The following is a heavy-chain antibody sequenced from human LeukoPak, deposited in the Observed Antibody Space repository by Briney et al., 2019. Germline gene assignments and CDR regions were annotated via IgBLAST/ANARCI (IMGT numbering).Heavy chain of an antibody. CDR3: ARSYSSSSDDAFDI. Sequence: PSETLSLTCTVSGGSISSYYWSWLRQPPGKGLEWIGYIYYSGSTNYNPSLKSRVTISVDTSKNQFSLKLSSVTAADTAVYYCARSYSSSSDDAFDIWGQGTMVTVSS. D-gene: IGHD6-6*01. CDR1: GGSISSYY. J-gene: IGHJ3*02. CDR2: IYYSGST. V-gene: IGHV4-59*01.